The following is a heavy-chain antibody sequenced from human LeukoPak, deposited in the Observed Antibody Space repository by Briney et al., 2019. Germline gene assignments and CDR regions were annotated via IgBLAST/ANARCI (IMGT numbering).Heavy chain of an antibody. CDR2: IKQDGSEK. CDR3: AREIPITGYGDYDY. D-gene: IGHD4-17*01. V-gene: IGHV3-7*01. J-gene: IGHJ4*02. Sequence: GGSLRLSCSASGFTFSSYWINWVRQAPGTGLEWVANIKQDGSEKYYVDSVKGRFTISRDNAKNSLFLQMNSLRAEDTAVYYCAREIPITGYGDYDYWGQGTLVTVSS. CDR1: GFTFSSYW.